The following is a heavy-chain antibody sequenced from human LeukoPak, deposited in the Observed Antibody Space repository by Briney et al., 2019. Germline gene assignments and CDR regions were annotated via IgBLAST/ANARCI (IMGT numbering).Heavy chain of an antibody. CDR3: ARDRSGYSYGSPRYYFDY. D-gene: IGHD5-18*01. Sequence: GESLTLSCAASGFTISINYMSWVRHAPAKRLEWVSIIYSGGSTYYADSVKGRFTISRDNSKITLYLQMNSLRAEDTAVYYCARDRSGYSYGSPRYYFDYWGQGTLVTVSS. CDR1: GFTISINY. J-gene: IGHJ4*02. CDR2: IYSGGST. V-gene: IGHV3-66*01.